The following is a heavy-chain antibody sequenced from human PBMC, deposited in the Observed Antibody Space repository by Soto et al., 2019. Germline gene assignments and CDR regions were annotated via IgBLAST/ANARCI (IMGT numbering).Heavy chain of an antibody. Sequence: ASVKVSCKASGYTFTSYYMHWVRQAPGQGLEWMGIINPSGGSTSYAQKFQGRVTMTRDTSTSTVYMELSSLRSEDTAVYYCAXEPLIAAAGFYYYGMDVWGQGTTVTVSS. CDR3: AXEPLIAAAGFYYYGMDV. V-gene: IGHV1-46*01. CDR1: GYTFTSYY. J-gene: IGHJ6*02. D-gene: IGHD6-13*01. CDR2: INPSGGST.